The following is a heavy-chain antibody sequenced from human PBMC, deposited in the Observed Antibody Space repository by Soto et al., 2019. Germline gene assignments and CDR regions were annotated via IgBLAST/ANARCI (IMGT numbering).Heavy chain of an antibody. D-gene: IGHD6-19*01. CDR3: ARLYSSGWYGPGRY. CDR2: INWNGGST. CDR1: GFTFSSHW. J-gene: IGHJ4*02. Sequence: GGSLRLSCVASGFTFSSHWMHWVRLAPGKGLEWVSGINWNGGSTGYADSVKGRFTISRDNAKNSLYLQMNSLRAEDTALYYCARLYSSGWYGPGRYWGQGTLVTVSS. V-gene: IGHV3-20*04.